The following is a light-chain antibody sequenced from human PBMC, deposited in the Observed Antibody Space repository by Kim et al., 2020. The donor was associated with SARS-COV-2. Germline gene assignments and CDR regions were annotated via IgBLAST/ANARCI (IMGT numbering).Light chain of an antibody. Sequence: QSITISWTGTSSDVGNYNLVSWYQQHPGKATKLMIYEVSKRPSGVSNRFSGYKSDNTASLTISGQQDEDEADYCCCSDAGSSTVVVFGGGTQLTVL. V-gene: IGLV2-23*02. CDR2: EVS. CDR1: SSDVGNYNL. CDR3: CSDAGSSTVVV. J-gene: IGLJ2*01.